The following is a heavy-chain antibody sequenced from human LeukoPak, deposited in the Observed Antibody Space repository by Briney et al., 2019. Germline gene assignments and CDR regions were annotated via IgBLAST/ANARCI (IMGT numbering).Heavy chain of an antibody. D-gene: IGHD4-17*01. V-gene: IGHV1-2*02. Sequence: GASVKVSCKASGYTFTSYYMHWVRQAPGQGLEWMGWINPNSGGTNYAQKFQGRVTMTRDTSISTAYMELSRLRSDDTAVYYCARPDSTVTGWFDPWGQGTLVTVSS. CDR3: ARPDSTVTGWFDP. J-gene: IGHJ5*02. CDR2: INPNSGGT. CDR1: GYTFTSYY.